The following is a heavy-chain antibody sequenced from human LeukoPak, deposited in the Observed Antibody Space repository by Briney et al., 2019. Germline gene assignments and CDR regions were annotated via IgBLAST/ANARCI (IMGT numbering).Heavy chain of an antibody. Sequence: GGSLRLSCVASGFSFSTYWMHWVRQAPGKGLVWVSRIDNGGTTTLYADSVRGRFTISRDNAKNSLYLQMNSLRAEDTAVYYCARAPPLRYFDWFDYWGQGTLVTVSS. CDR1: GFSFSTYW. J-gene: IGHJ4*02. CDR2: IDNGGTTT. V-gene: IGHV3-74*01. CDR3: ARAPPLRYFDWFDY. D-gene: IGHD3-9*01.